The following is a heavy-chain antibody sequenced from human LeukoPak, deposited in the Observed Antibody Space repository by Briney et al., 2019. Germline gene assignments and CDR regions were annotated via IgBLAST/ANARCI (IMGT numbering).Heavy chain of an antibody. D-gene: IGHD6-13*01. CDR1: GFTFSSCW. V-gene: IGHV3-7*01. CDR3: ARDPGSS. Sequence: GGSLRLSCAASGFTFSSCWMSWVRQAPGKGLEWVANIKQDGSEKYYVDSVKGRFTISRDNAKNSLYLQMNSLRAEDTAVYYCARDPGSSWGQGTLVTVSS. J-gene: IGHJ4*02. CDR2: IKQDGSEK.